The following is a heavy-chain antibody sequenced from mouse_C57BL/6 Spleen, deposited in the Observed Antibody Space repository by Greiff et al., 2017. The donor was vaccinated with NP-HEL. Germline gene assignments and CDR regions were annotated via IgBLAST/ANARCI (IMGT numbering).Heavy chain of an antibody. V-gene: IGHV1-53*01. CDR1: GYTFTSYW. D-gene: IGHD2-13*01. J-gene: IGHJ4*01. CDR2: INPSNGGT. CDR3: ARDPFYYGDYYAMDY. Sequence: QVQLQQPGTELVKPGASVKLSCKASGYTFTSYWMHWVKQRPGQGLEWIGNINPSNGGTNYNEKFKSKATLTVDKSSSTAYMQLSSLTSEDSAVYYCARDPFYYGDYYAMDYWGQGTSVTVSS.